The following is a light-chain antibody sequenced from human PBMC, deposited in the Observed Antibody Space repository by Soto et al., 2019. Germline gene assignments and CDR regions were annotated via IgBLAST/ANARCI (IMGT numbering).Light chain of an antibody. CDR3: QQGNRTPFTFGPWTEVY. CDR2: ATS. CDR1: QSIGSY. V-gene: IGKV1-39*01. Sequence: DIQMTQSPSSLSASVGDRVTITCRASQSIGSYLNWYQQKPGKAPNLRIIATSSLHSEVPSRFSVSGSGTDFTLTMSSLPPEDFAIYYCQQGNRTPFTFGPWTEVYIDPGNEVDIK. J-gene: IGKJ3*01.